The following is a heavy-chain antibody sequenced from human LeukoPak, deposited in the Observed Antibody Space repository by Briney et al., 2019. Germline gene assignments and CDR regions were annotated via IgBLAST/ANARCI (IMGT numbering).Heavy chain of an antibody. CDR3: ARDRLAVAGRWFDY. V-gene: IGHV1-8*01. Sequence: GASVKVSCKASGYTFTSYDFNWVRQATGQRPEWMGWMSPNSGDTGYAQKFRDRVTITADESTSTAYMELSSLRSEDTAVYYCARDRLAVAGRWFDYWGQGTLVTVSS. D-gene: IGHD6-19*01. J-gene: IGHJ4*02. CDR2: MSPNSGDT. CDR1: GYTFTSYD.